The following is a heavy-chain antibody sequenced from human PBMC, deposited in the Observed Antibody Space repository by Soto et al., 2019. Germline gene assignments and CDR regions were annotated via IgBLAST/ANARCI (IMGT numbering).Heavy chain of an antibody. CDR1: GGSVSSGSNY. CDR2: IYYSGST. Sequence: QVQLQESGPGLVKPSETLSLSCTVSGGSVSSGSNYWSWIRQPPGKGLEWIGYIYYSGSTNYNPRLKSRVTISVDTSKNQFSLKLSSVTAADTAVYYCARLNPRRYFDYWGQGTLVTVSS. V-gene: IGHV4-61*01. J-gene: IGHJ4*02. CDR3: ARLNPRRYFDY.